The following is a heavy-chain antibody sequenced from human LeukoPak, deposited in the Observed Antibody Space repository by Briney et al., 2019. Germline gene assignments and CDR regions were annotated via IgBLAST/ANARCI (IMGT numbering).Heavy chain of an antibody. Sequence: GGSLRLSCAASGITFSSYGMHWVRQAPGKGLGWVAFIRYDGSNKYYADSVKGRFTISRDNAKNTLYLQMNSLRAEDTAVYYCARDRRAWFGELPTYFDYWGQGTLVTVSS. D-gene: IGHD3-10*01. V-gene: IGHV3-30*02. CDR1: GITFSSYG. J-gene: IGHJ4*02. CDR3: ARDRRAWFGELPTYFDY. CDR2: IRYDGSNK.